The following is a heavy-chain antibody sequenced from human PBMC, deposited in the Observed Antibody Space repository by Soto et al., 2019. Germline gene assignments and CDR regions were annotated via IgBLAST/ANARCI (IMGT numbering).Heavy chain of an antibody. CDR2: IYYSGST. V-gene: IGHV4-59*01. CDR3: ARGYNWFDP. J-gene: IGHJ5*02. CDR1: GDSISSSY. Sequence: SETLSLTCSVSGDSISSSYWSWIRQPPGKGLEWIGYIYYSGSTNYNPSLKSRDTISLDTSKNQFSLKLSSVTAADTAVYYCARGYNWFDPWGQGTLVTVS.